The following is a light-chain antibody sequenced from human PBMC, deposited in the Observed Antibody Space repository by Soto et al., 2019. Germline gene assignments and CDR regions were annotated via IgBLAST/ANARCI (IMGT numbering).Light chain of an antibody. CDR3: QQYNNWPQT. CDR1: QTINNN. V-gene: IGKV3-15*01. Sequence: VMTQAPSTLSGSPGERATLSWGASQTINNNVAWYQLKDGQVPRLVIYGASTRATDIPARFSGSGYGTDFNLTISSLQSEDFAEYHCQQYNNWPQTFGQGTKVDIK. CDR2: GAS. J-gene: IGKJ1*01.